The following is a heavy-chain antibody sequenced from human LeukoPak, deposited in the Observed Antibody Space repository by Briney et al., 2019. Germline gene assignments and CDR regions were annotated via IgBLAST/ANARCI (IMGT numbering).Heavy chain of an antibody. CDR2: INPSGGST. CDR1: GYTFTSYY. CDR3: ARDRRWLLRGYAFDI. V-gene: IGHV1-46*01. Sequence: ASVKVSCKASGYTFTSYYMHWVRQAPGQGLEWMGIINPSGGSTSYAQKFQGRVTMTRDTSTSTVYMELSSLRSEDTAVYYCARDRRWLLRGYAFDIWGQGTMVTVSS. J-gene: IGHJ3*02. D-gene: IGHD5-12*01.